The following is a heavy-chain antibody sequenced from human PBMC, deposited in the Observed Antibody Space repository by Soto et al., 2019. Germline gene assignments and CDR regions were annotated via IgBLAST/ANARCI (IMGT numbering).Heavy chain of an antibody. CDR2: FDPEDGET. V-gene: IGHV1-24*01. CDR1: GYTLTDLS. J-gene: IGHJ4*02. CDR3: ATANNFNYYGSGSYKGLVY. Sequence: ASVKVSCKVSGYTLTDLSMHCVRQAPGKGLEWMGGFDPEDGETIYARKFQGRVTMTEDTSTDTAYMELSSLRSEDTAVYYCATANNFNYYGSGSYKGLVYWGQGTLVTVSS. D-gene: IGHD3-10*01.